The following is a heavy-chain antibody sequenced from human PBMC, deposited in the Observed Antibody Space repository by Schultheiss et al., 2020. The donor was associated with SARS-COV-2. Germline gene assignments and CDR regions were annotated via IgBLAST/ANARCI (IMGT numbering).Heavy chain of an antibody. Sequence: GESLKISCAASGFTFSSYAMSWVRQAPGKGPEWVSYINCADNTKWYADSVKGRFTISRDNSKNTLYLQMNSLRAEDTAVYYCASDSSGYYYVGAFDIWGQGTMVTVSS. V-gene: IGHV3-48*01. D-gene: IGHD3-22*01. CDR2: INCADNTK. CDR3: ASDSSGYYYVGAFDI. J-gene: IGHJ3*02. CDR1: GFTFSSYA.